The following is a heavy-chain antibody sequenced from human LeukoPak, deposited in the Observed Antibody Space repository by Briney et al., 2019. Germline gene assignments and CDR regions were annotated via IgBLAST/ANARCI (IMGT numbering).Heavy chain of an antibody. Sequence: PGGSLRLSCAASGFTFSSYAMSWVRQAPGKGLEWVSAISGSGGSTYYADSVKGRFTISRDNSKNTLYLQMNSLRAEDTAVYYCAKEGLLWFGELIDAFDIWGQGTMVTVSS. V-gene: IGHV3-23*01. CDR2: ISGSGGST. CDR1: GFTFSSYA. D-gene: IGHD3-10*01. CDR3: AKEGLLWFGELIDAFDI. J-gene: IGHJ3*02.